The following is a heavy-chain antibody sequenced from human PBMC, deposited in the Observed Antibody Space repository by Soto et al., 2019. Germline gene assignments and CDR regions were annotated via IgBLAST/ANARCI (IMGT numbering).Heavy chain of an antibody. CDR2: IIPILGVV. J-gene: IGHJ6*03. D-gene: IGHD1-1*01. V-gene: IGHV1-69*02. Sequence: QVQLVQSGAEVKKPGSSVKVSCKASGGTFGSHTISWVRQAPGQGLEWMGRIIPILGVVKSAQKFQGRVTITADKSTRTAYMGLTRLRSDDTAVYYCARVTTNYYYYYMDVWGKGTPVTVSS. CDR3: ARVTTNYYYYYMDV. CDR1: GGTFGSHT.